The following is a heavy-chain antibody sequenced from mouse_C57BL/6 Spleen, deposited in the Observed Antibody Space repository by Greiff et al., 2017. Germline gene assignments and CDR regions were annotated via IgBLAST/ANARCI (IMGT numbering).Heavy chain of an antibody. CDR1: GYAFSSYW. Sequence: VQLQQSGAELVKPGASVKISCKASGYAFSSYWMTWVKQRPGKGLEWIGQIYPGVGDTNYNGKFKGKATLTADKSPSTAYMQLSSLTSEDSAVYFCARRDCFDYWGQGTTLTVSS. CDR2: IYPGVGDT. CDR3: ARRDCFDY. V-gene: IGHV1-80*01. J-gene: IGHJ2*01.